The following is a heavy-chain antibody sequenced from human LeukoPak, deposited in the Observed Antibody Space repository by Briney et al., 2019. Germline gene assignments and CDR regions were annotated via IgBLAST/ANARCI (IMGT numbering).Heavy chain of an antibody. J-gene: IGHJ4*02. D-gene: IGHD2-2*01. V-gene: IGHV3-30*04. Sequence: GGSLRLSCAASGFTFSSYAMHWVRQAPGRGLEWVAVISYDGSNKYYADSVKGRFTISRDNSKNTLYLQMNSLRAEDTAVYYCARDPTMPHPPSFDYWGQGTLVTVSS. CDR1: GFTFSSYA. CDR3: ARDPTMPHPPSFDY. CDR2: ISYDGSNK.